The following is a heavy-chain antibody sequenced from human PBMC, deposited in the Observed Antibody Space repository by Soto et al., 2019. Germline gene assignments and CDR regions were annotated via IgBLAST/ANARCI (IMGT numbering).Heavy chain of an antibody. CDR2: ISGRGGNT. D-gene: IGHD2-15*01. V-gene: IGHV3-23*01. J-gene: IGHJ4*02. Sequence: GVSLSLSCAASGFTFSNYAMSWVRQAPGKGLEWVSTISGRGGNTYYADSVKGRFTISRDNSRNTLYLQMDSLRVEDSAVYSCAKAGCSGGTCYLYYFDYWGQGTLVTVSS. CDR1: GFTFSNYA. CDR3: AKAGCSGGTCYLYYFDY.